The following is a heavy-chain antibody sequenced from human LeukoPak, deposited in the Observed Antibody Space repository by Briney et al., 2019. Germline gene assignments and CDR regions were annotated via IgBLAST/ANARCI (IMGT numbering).Heavy chain of an antibody. CDR1: GGTFSSYA. J-gene: IGHJ6*04. V-gene: IGHV1-69*13. CDR3: ASTVVPAATVGDYYYYYGMDV. CDR2: IIPIFGTA. Sequence: SVKLSCKASGGTFSSYAISWVRQAPGQGLEWMGGIIPIFGTANYAQKFQGRVTITADESTSTAYMELSSLRSEDTAVYYCASTVVPAATVGDYYYYYGMDVWGKGTTVTVSS. D-gene: IGHD2-2*01.